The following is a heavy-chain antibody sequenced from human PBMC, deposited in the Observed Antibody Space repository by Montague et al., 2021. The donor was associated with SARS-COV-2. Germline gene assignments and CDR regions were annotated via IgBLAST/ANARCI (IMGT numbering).Heavy chain of an antibody. CDR3: ARTGAYGHFDY. Sequence: SETLSLTCTVSGGSVNSTNWWSWVRRPPGKGLEWIAEVYRTGGTXXNPXFRSRVTLSIDRSKNLFSLNLNSVTVADTAVYYCARTGAYGHFDYWGPGTLVIVSS. CDR1: GGSVNSTNW. V-gene: IGHV4-4*02. D-gene: IGHD4-17*01. J-gene: IGHJ4*02. CDR2: VYRTGGT.